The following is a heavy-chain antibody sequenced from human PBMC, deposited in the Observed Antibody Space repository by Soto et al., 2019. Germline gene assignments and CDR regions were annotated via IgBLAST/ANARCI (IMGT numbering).Heavy chain of an antibody. Sequence: GGSLRLSCAASGFTFSSYAMSWVRQAPGKGLEWVSAISGSGGSTYYADSVKGRFTISRDNSKNTLYLQMNSLRAEDTAVYYCAKSSLGLMTTVVTPLGYWGQGTLVTVSS. CDR2: ISGSGGST. CDR1: GFTFSSYA. J-gene: IGHJ4*02. D-gene: IGHD4-17*01. CDR3: AKSSLGLMTTVVTPLGY. V-gene: IGHV3-23*01.